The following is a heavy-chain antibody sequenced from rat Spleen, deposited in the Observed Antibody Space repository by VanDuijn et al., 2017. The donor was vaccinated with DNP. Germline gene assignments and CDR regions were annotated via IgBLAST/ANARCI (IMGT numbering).Heavy chain of an antibody. V-gene: IGHV3-1*01. J-gene: IGHJ2*01. CDR1: GYSITSNY. CDR2: ISYSGST. Sequence: EVPLQESGPGLVKPSQSLSLTCSVTGYSITSNYWGWIRKFPGNKMEYIGHISYSGSTNYNPSLKSRFSIARDTSKNQFFLQLNSVTTEDTATYYCARWSRYFDYWGQGVMVTVSS. CDR3: ARWSRYFDY.